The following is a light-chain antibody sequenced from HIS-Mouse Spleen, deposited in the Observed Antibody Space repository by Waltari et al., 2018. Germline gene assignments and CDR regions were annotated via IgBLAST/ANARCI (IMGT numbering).Light chain of an antibody. CDR1: SSDVGSYNL. CDR2: EGS. J-gene: IGLJ2*01. V-gene: IGLV2-23*03. Sequence: QSALTQPASVSGSPGQSITISCTGTSSDVGSYNLVSWYQQHPGKAPKLMIYEGSKRPSGVSNRFSGSQSGNTASLTISGLQAEYEADYYCCSYAGSSTFVVFGGGTKLTVL. CDR3: CSYAGSSTFVV.